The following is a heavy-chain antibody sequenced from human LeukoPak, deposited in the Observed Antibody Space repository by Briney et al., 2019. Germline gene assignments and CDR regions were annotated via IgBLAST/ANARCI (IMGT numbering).Heavy chain of an antibody. D-gene: IGHD4-17*01. V-gene: IGHV6-1*01. CDR1: GDSVSSNSVA. Sequence: SQTLSLTCAISGDSVSSNSVAWNWIRQSPSRGLEWLGRTYYRSKWYNDYAVSVKSRITINPDTSKNQFSLQLNSVTPEDTAVYYCARHDYGDYLAMGFWGQGTLVTVSS. CDR3: ARHDYGDYLAMGF. CDR2: TYYRSKWYN. J-gene: IGHJ4*02.